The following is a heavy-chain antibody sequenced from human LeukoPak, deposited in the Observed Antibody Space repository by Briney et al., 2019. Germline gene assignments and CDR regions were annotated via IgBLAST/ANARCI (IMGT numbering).Heavy chain of an antibody. CDR1: GFTFTIYA. CDR2: ISASGDRT. Sequence: GGSLRLSCAASGFTFTIYAMSWVPHSPGKGRGWVSSISASGDRTYYADSVKGRFTIYRDNSRNTLYLQVNSLRAEDTAVYYCAKSGSVPPDYWGQGTLVTVSS. D-gene: IGHD2-2*01. V-gene: IGHV3-23*01. CDR3: AKSGSVPPDY. J-gene: IGHJ4*02.